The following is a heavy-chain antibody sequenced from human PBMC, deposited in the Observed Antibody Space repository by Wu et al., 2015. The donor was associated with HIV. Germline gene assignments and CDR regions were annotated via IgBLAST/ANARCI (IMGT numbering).Heavy chain of an antibody. Sequence: QVQLIQSEAEVKKPGSSVKVSCKASGATFISYTITWVRQAPGQGLEWMGGFIPIFGTANYAQKFQGRLTITTDESTATGYMELSSLRSEDTAVYYCARDLARETMIRDRPRYGLDVWGQGTTVTVSS. V-gene: IGHV1-69*05. CDR3: ARDLARETMIRDRPRYGLDV. CDR1: GATFISYT. D-gene: IGHD3-10*02. J-gene: IGHJ6*02. CDR2: FIPIFGTA.